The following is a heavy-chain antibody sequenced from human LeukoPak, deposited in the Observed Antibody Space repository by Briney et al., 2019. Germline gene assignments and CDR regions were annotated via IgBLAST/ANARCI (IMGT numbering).Heavy chain of an antibody. D-gene: IGHD6-25*01. V-gene: IGHV4-38-2*01. CDR1: GYSISSGYY. J-gene: IGHJ4*02. CDR3: ARLPPLYSSGDY. Sequence: SETLSHTCAVSGYSISSGYYWGWIRQPPGKGLEWIGSIYHSGSTYYNPSLKSRVTISVDTSKNQFSLKLSSVTAADTAVYYCARLPPLYSSGDYWGQGTLVTVSS. CDR2: IYHSGST.